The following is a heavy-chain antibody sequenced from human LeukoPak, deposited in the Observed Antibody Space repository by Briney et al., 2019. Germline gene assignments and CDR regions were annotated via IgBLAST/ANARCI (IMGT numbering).Heavy chain of an antibody. CDR3: AKGYTSGWYFSDY. V-gene: IGHV3-30-3*01. Sequence: GGSLRLSCAASGFTFSSYAMHWVRQAPGKGLEWVAVISYDGSNKYYADSVKGRFTISRDNSKNTLYLQMNSLRAEDTAVYYCAKGYTSGWYFSDYWGQGTLVIVST. CDR2: ISYDGSNK. CDR1: GFTFSSYA. D-gene: IGHD6-19*01. J-gene: IGHJ4*02.